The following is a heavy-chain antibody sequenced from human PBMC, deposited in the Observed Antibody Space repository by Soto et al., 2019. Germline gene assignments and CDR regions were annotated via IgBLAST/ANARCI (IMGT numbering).Heavy chain of an antibody. Sequence: ASVKVSCKASGYTFNSYGISWVRQAPGQGLERMGWISTYNGNTNYAQKLQGRVTMTTDTSTSTAYMELRSLKSDDTAVYYCARVPGTTPIWFDPWGQGTLVTVSS. CDR3: ARVPGTTPIWFDP. V-gene: IGHV1-18*04. CDR2: ISTYNGNT. CDR1: GYTFNSYG. D-gene: IGHD1-7*01. J-gene: IGHJ5*02.